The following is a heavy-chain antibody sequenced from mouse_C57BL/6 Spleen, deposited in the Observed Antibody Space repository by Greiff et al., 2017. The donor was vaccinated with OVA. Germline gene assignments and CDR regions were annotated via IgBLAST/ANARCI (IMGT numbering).Heavy chain of an antibody. CDR3: SGDGQFAY. J-gene: IGHJ3*01. CDR2: IDPENGDT. CDR1: GFNIKDDY. Sequence: VQLQQSGAELVRPGASVKLSCTASGFNIKDDYMHWVKQRPEQGLEWIGWIDPENGDTEYASKFQGKATIPADTSSNTAYLQLSSLTSEDTAVYYCSGDGQFAYWGQGTLVTVSA. D-gene: IGHD2-13*01. V-gene: IGHV14-4*01.